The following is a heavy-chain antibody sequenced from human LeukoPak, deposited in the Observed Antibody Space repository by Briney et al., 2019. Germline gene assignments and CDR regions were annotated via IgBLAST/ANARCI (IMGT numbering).Heavy chain of an antibody. CDR3: ARGDGLVGAASSS. CDR2: INHSGST. J-gene: IGHJ4*02. CDR1: GGSFSGYY. Sequence: PSETLSLTCAVYGGSFSGYYWSWIRQPPGKGLEWIGEINHSGSTNYNPSLKSRVTISVDTSKNQFSLKLSSVTAADTAVYYCARGDGLVGAASSSWGQGTLVTVSS. D-gene: IGHD1-26*01. V-gene: IGHV4-34*01.